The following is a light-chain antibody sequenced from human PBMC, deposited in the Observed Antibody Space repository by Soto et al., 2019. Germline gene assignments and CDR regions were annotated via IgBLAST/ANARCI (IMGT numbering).Light chain of an antibody. CDR3: QEYNKWHPIT. Sequence: IVMTQSPATLSVSPGERATLSCRASQSISSKLAWYQQKPGQAPRLLIYGASTRATGIPARFSGSGSGTEFTLTITSLQSEDSAVYYSQEYNKWHPITFGGGTKVDIK. CDR1: QSISSK. J-gene: IGKJ4*01. V-gene: IGKV3-15*01. CDR2: GAS.